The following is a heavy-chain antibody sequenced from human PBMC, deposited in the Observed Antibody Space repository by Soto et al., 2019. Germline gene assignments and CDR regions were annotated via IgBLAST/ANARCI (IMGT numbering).Heavy chain of an antibody. V-gene: IGHV4-59*01. J-gene: IGHJ5*02. CDR2: IYYSGST. CDR1: GGSISSYY. D-gene: IGHD3-3*01. CDR3: ARVGYYDFWSGYYVNWFDP. Sequence: PSETLSLTCTVSGGSISSYYWSWIRQPPGKGLVWIGYIYYSGSTNYNPSLKSRVTISVDTSKNQFSLKLSSLTAADTAVYFCARVGYYDFWSGYYVNWFDPWGQGTLVTSPQ.